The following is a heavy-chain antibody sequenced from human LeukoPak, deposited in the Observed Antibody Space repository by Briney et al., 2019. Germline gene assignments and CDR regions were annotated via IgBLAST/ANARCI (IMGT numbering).Heavy chain of an antibody. D-gene: IGHD3-22*01. CDR2: IYSGGST. V-gene: IGHV3-66*01. J-gene: IGHJ4*02. Sequence: GGSLSLSCAASGFTVSSNYMSWVRQAPGKGLEWVSVIYSGGSTYYADSVKGRFTISRDNSKNTLYLQMNSLRAEDTAVYYCASEGAPLYYYDSSGYRYWGQGTLVTVSS. CDR1: GFTVSSNY. CDR3: ASEGAPLYYYDSSGYRY.